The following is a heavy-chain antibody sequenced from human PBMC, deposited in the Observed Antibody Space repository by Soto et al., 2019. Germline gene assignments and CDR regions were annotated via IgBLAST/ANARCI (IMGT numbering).Heavy chain of an antibody. CDR2: IYYSGST. CDR1: GSSIRSYY. CDR3: ARDKKIWFGERYYYYGMDV. Sequence: PSETLSLTCTVSGSSIRSYYWSWILQPPGKGLEWIGYIYYSGSTNYNPSLKSRVTISVDTSKNQFSLKLSSVTAADTAVYYCARDKKIWFGERYYYYGMDVWGQGTTVT. V-gene: IGHV4-59*01. D-gene: IGHD3-10*01. J-gene: IGHJ6*02.